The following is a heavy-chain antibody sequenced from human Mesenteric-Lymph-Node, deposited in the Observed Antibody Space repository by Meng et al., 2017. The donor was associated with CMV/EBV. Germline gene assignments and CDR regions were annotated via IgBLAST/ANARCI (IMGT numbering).Heavy chain of an antibody. V-gene: IGHV3-21*01. D-gene: IGHD6-19*01. CDR3: ARVSFSSGWRDDAFDI. CDR1: GFTFSSYS. Sequence: GGSLRLSCAASGFTFSSYSMNWVRQAPGKGLEWVSSISSSSSYIYYADSVKGRFTISRDNAKNSLYLQMNSLRAEDTAVYYCARVSFSSGWRDDAFDIWGQGTMVTVSS. J-gene: IGHJ3*02. CDR2: ISSSSSYI.